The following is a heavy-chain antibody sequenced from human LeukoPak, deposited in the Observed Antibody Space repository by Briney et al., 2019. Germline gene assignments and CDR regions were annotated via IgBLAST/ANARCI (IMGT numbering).Heavy chain of an antibody. CDR3: ARGPQWRGDYYYMDV. D-gene: IGHD6-19*01. CDR2: INPNSGNK. Sequence: GASVKVSCKASGYSFTNFDMNWVRQAPGQGLEWMGWINPNSGNKGYAQKFQGRVTITMNTSMTTAYMELSSLRSEDTAVYYCARGPQWRGDYYYMDVWGRGTTVTVSS. CDR1: GYSFTNFD. J-gene: IGHJ6*03. V-gene: IGHV1-8*01.